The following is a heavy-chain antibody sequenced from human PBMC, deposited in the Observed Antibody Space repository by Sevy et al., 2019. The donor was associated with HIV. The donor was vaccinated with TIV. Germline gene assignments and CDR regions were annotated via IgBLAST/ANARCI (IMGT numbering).Heavy chain of an antibody. Sequence: GGSLRLSCAASGFTFISSVISWVRQAPGKGLEWVSTISTSGGYTYYADSVKGRFTISRDNAKNTVWLEMNTLGADDKALYYCAKEAPGGFNWGQGTLVTVSS. CDR3: AKEAPGGFN. D-gene: IGHD5-12*01. J-gene: IGHJ4*02. V-gene: IGHV3-23*01. CDR1: GFTFISSV. CDR2: ISTSGGYT.